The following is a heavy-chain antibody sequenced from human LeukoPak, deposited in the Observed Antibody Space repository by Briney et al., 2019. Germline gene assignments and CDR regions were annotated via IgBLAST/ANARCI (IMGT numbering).Heavy chain of an antibody. CDR2: ISSSGSTI. CDR1: GFTFSTYE. CDR3: ARAADYYDSSGYQYYFDY. J-gene: IGHJ4*02. V-gene: IGHV3-48*03. Sequence: GGSLRLSCAASGFTFSTYEMNWVRQAPGKGLEWVSYISSSGSTIYYADSVKGRFTISRDNAKNSLYLQMNSLRAEDTAVYYCARAADYYDSSGYQYYFDYWGQGTLVTVSP. D-gene: IGHD3-22*01.